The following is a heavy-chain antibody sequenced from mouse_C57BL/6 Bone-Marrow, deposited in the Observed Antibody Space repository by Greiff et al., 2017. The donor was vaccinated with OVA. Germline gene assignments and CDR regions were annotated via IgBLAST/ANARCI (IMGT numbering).Heavy chain of an antibody. D-gene: IGHD4-1*01. CDR1: GYTFTSYW. CDR2: IDPNSGGT. Sequence: QVHVKQPGAELVKPGASVKLSCKASGYTFTSYWMHWVKQRPGRGLEWIGRIDPNSGGTKYNEKFKSKATLTVDKPSSTAYMQISSLTSEDSVVYYCATGFDYWGQGTTLTVSS. CDR3: ATGFDY. J-gene: IGHJ2*01. V-gene: IGHV1-72*01.